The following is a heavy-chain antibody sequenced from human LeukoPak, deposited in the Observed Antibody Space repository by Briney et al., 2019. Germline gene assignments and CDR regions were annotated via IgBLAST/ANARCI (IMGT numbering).Heavy chain of an antibody. D-gene: IGHD1-26*01. CDR1: GFTFSSYG. CDR3: AKDGEWELQDVDY. CDR2: IRYDGSNK. V-gene: IGHV3-30*02. Sequence: GGSLRLSCAASGFTFSSYGMHWVRQAPGKGLEWVAFIRYDGSNKYYADSVKGRFTFSRDNSKNTLYLQMNSLRAEDTAVYYCAKDGEWELQDVDYWGQGTLVTVSS. J-gene: IGHJ4*02.